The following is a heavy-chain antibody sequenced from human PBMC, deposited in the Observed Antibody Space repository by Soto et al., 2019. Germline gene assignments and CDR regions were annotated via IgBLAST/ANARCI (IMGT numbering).Heavy chain of an antibody. CDR2: IFYSGST. J-gene: IGHJ4*02. CDR3: ANMYYYDSSRVDY. CDR1: GGSISSYY. V-gene: IGHV4-59*01. D-gene: IGHD3-22*01. Sequence: PSETLSLTCTVSGGSISSYYLSWIRQPPGKGLEWIGYIFYSGSTNYNPSLKSRVTISVDTSKNQFSLKLSSVTAADTAVYYCANMYYYDSSRVDYWGQGTLVTVSS.